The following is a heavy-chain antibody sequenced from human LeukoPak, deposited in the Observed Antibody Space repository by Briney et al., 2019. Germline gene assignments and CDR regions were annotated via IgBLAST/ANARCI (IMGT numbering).Heavy chain of an antibody. J-gene: IGHJ4*02. Sequence: PSETLSLTCTVSGGSISSYYWSWIRQPPGKGLEWIEYIYYSGSTNYNPSLKSRVTISVDTSKNQFSLKLSSVTAADAAVYYCARVTSYYFDYWGQGTLVTVSS. CDR2: IYYSGST. V-gene: IGHV4-59*01. CDR3: ARVTSYYFDY. CDR1: GGSISSYY.